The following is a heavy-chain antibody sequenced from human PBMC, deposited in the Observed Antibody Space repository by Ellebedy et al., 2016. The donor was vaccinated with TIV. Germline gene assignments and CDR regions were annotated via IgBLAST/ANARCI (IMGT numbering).Heavy chain of an antibody. V-gene: IGHV1-24*01. Sequence: AASVKVSCKVSGYTLTELSMHWVRQAPGKGLEWMGGFDPEDDETIYAQKFQGRVTMTEDISTDTAYMDLSSLRSEDTAVYYCATVFDGYRGLDYWGQGTLVTVPS. CDR2: FDPEDDET. D-gene: IGHD5-24*01. J-gene: IGHJ4*02. CDR3: ATVFDGYRGLDY. CDR1: GYTLTELS.